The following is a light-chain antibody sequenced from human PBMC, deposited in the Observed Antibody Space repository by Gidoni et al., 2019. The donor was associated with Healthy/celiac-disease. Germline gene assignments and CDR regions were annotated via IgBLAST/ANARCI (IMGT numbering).Light chain of an antibody. V-gene: IGLV3-19*01. Sequence: SSELTQDPAVSVALGQTVRITCQGASLRSYYASWYQQKPGQAPVLVIYGKNNRPSGIPDRFSGSNSGNTASLTITGAQAEDEADYYCNSRDSSGNHLVFGGGTKLTVL. J-gene: IGLJ3*02. CDR3: NSRDSSGNHLV. CDR2: GKN. CDR1: SLRSYY.